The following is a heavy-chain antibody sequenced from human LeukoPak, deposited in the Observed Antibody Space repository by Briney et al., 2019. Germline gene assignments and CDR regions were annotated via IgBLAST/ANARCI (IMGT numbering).Heavy chain of an antibody. J-gene: IGHJ4*02. CDR1: GGSISSSSYY. V-gene: IGHV4-39*07. CDR2: IYYSGST. CDR3: ARGDDGSGKGFDY. Sequence: SETLSLTCTVSGGSISSSSYYWGWIRQPPGKGLEWIGSIYYSGSTYYNPSLKSRVTISVDRSKNQFSLKLSSVTAADTAVYYCARGDDGSGKGFDYWGQGTLVTVSS. D-gene: IGHD3-10*01.